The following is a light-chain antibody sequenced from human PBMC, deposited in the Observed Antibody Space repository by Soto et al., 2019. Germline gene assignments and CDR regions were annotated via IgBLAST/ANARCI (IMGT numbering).Light chain of an antibody. Sequence: QSVLTQSSSASASLGSSVKLTCTLSSGHSSYIIAWHQQQPGKAPRYLMNLEGGGSYNKGSGVPDRFSGSSSGADRYLTISNLQFEDEADYYCETWDSHTWVFGGGTKLTVL. V-gene: IGLV4-60*02. J-gene: IGLJ3*02. CDR1: SGHSSYI. CDR2: LEGGGSY. CDR3: ETWDSHTWV.